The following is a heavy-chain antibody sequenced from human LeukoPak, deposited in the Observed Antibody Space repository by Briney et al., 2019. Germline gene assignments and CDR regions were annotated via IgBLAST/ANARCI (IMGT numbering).Heavy chain of an antibody. Sequence: ASVKVSCKASGYTFTSYYMHWVRQAPGQGLEWMGIINPSGGSTSYAQKFQGRVTMTRGMSTSTVYMELSSVRSEDTAVYYCARDLEEGVRGVTDYWGQGTLVTVSS. CDR2: INPSGGST. CDR1: GYTFTSYY. J-gene: IGHJ4*02. CDR3: ARDLEEGVRGVTDY. V-gene: IGHV1-46*01. D-gene: IGHD3-10*01.